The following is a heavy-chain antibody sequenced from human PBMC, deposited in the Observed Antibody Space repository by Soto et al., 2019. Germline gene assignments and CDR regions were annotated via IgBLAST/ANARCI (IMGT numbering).Heavy chain of an antibody. J-gene: IGHJ4*02. CDR1: GYTLTELS. V-gene: IGHV1-24*01. CDR3: ARGLPGQNGSGYL. D-gene: IGHD3-10*01. CDR2: FDPKDGET. Sequence: ASVKVSCKVSGYTLTELSMHWVRQAPGKGLEWMGGFDPKDGETSYAQKFQGRVTMTRNTSISTAYMELSSLRSEDTAVYYCARGLPGQNGSGYLWGQGTLVTVSS.